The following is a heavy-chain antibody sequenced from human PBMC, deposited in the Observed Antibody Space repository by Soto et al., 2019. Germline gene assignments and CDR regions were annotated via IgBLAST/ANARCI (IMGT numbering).Heavy chain of an antibody. J-gene: IGHJ6*03. CDR1: GGSISSGGYY. CDR2: IYYSGST. Sequence: QVQLQESGPGLVKPSQTLSLTCTVSGGSISSGGYYWSWIRQHPGKGLEWIGYIYYSGSTYYNPSLTSRVTISVDTSKNQFSLKLSSVTAADTAVYYCARVGLAAPRPLLPRYYYMDVWGKGTTVTVSS. V-gene: IGHV4-31*03. D-gene: IGHD2-15*01. CDR3: ARVGLAAPRPLLPRYYYMDV.